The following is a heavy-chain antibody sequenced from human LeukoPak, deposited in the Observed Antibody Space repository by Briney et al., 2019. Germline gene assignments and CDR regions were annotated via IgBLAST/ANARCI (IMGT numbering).Heavy chain of an antibody. D-gene: IGHD7-27*01. CDR1: GYTFTGYY. Sequence: GASVKVSCKASGYTFTGYYMHWVRQAPGQGLEWMGWVNPNSGGTTYAQKSLGWRIMTTDTSIRTAYMELSRLVTDDNAVEYCWGNRVHDAFDIWGQGTMVTVSS. CDR3: WGNRVHDAFDI. J-gene: IGHJ3*02. V-gene: IGHV1-2*04. CDR2: VNPNSGGT.